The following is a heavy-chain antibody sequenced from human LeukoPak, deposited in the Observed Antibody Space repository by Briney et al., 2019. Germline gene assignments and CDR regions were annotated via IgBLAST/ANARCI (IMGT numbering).Heavy chain of an antibody. CDR3: ARRRLGYCSGGSCYPRNNWFDP. Sequence: SVKVSCKASGYTFTSYDINWVRQATGQGLEWMGWMNPNSGNTGYAQKFQGRVTMTRNTSISTAYMELSSLRSEDTAVYYCARRRLGYCSGGSCYPRNNWFDPWGQGTLVTVSS. D-gene: IGHD2-15*01. V-gene: IGHV1-8*01. J-gene: IGHJ5*02. CDR2: MNPNSGNT. CDR1: GYTFTSYD.